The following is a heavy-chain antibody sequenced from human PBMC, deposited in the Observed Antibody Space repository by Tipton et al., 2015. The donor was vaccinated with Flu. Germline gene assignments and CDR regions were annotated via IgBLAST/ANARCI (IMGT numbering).Heavy chain of an antibody. CDR1: GGSISGGSYS. CDR3: ARTRRSDYYGGDAFDI. CDR2: IYASGRT. J-gene: IGHJ3*02. V-gene: IGHV4-61*02. Sequence: TLSLTCTVSGGSISGGSYSWSWIRQPAGKGLGWLGLIYASGRTNYNASLKSRVTISVDSSKNQFSLRLTSVTATDTALYYCARTRRSDYYGGDAFDIWGQGTRVTVSS. D-gene: IGHD3-3*01.